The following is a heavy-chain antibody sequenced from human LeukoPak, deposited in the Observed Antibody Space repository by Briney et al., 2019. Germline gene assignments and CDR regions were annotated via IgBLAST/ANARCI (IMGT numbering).Heavy chain of an antibody. CDR3: ARGSGNNDY. D-gene: IGHD3-10*01. CDR1: GGTFSSYA. CDR2: IIPILGIA. Sequence: ASVKVSCKASGGTFSSYAISWVRQAPGQGLEWMGRIIPILGIANYAQKFQGRVTITADKSTSAAYMELSSLRSEDTAVYYCARGSGNNDYWRQGTLVTVSS. V-gene: IGHV1-69*04. J-gene: IGHJ4*02.